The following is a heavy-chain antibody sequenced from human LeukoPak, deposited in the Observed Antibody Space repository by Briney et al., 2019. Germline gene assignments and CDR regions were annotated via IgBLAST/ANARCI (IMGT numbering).Heavy chain of an antibody. CDR1: GFTFSTYW. CDR2: IKQDEIEK. J-gene: IGHJ4*02. CDR3: ARVGRDSKYGYFDF. D-gene: IGHD4-11*01. V-gene: IGHV3-7*01. Sequence: PGGSLRLSCAASGFTFSTYWRIWARQAPGKGLEWVANIKQDEIEKYYMDSVKGRFTISRDNAKNSLSLQMSSLRADDTAVYYCARVGRDSKYGYFDFWGQGTLVTVSS.